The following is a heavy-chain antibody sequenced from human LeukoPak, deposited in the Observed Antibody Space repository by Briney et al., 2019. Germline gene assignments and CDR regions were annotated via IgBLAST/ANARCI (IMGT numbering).Heavy chain of an antibody. V-gene: IGHV1-8*01. D-gene: IGHD6-19*01. CDR3: ARGIYSSGYYYYYYMDV. J-gene: IGHJ6*03. CDR1: GYTFTSYD. Sequence: ASVKVSCKASGYTFTSYDINWVRQATGQGLEWTGWMNPNSGNTGYAQKFQGRVTMTRNTSISTAYMELSSLRSEDTAVYYCARGIYSSGYYYYYYMDVWGKGTTVTVSS. CDR2: MNPNSGNT.